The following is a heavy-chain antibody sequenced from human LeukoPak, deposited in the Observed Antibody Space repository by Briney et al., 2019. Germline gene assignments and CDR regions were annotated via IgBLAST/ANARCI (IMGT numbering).Heavy chain of an antibody. D-gene: IGHD3-10*02. CDR1: GYTFTGYY. CDR3: ARGLSVPSDYYYYYMDV. CDR2: INPNSGGT. Sequence: ASVKVSCKASGYTFTGYYMHWVRQAPGQGLEWMGWINPNSGGTNYAQKFQGRVTMTRDTSISTAYMELSRLRSDDTAVYYCARGLSVPSDYYYYYMDVWGKGTTVTVSS. J-gene: IGHJ6*03. V-gene: IGHV1-2*02.